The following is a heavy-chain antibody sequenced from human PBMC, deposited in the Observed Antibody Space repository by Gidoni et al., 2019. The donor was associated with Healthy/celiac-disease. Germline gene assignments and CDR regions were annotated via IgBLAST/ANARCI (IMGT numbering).Heavy chain of an antibody. CDR2: ISSSSSYI. J-gene: IGHJ6*02. V-gene: IGHV3-21*01. CDR3: ARDLENLAWELQPIYYYYGMDV. Sequence: EVQLVESGGGLVKPGGSLRLSCAASGFTFSSYSMNWVRQAPGKGLEWVSSISSSSSYIYYADSVKGRFTISRDNAKNSLYLQMNSLRAEDTAVYYCARDLENLAWELQPIYYYYGMDVWGQGTTVTVSS. D-gene: IGHD1-26*01. CDR1: GFTFSSYS.